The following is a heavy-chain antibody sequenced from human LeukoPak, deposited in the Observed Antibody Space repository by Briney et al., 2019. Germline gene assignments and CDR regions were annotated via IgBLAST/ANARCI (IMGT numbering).Heavy chain of an antibody. V-gene: IGHV5-51*01. D-gene: IGHD3-10*01. CDR3: ARHDSITRARNWFDP. Sequence: GESLKISCKGSGYSFTNSWIGWVRQMPGKGLEWMGIIYPGDSDTRYSASFQGRVTISADNSISTAYLQWSSLKASDTALYYCARHDSITRARNWFDPWGQGTVVTVSS. CDR2: IYPGDSDT. CDR1: GYSFTNSW. J-gene: IGHJ5*02.